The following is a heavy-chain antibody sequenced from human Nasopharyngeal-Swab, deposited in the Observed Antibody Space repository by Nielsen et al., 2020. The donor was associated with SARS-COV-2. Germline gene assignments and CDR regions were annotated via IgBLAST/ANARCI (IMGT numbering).Heavy chain of an antibody. Sequence: GESLKISCAASGFTFSNAWMSWVRHAPGKGREWVGRIKSKTDGGTTDYAAPVKGRFTISRDDSKNTLYLQMNSLKTEDTAVYYCTTEQGCGGDCSRFAWPGVVYYYYYMDVWGKGTTVTVSS. V-gene: IGHV3-15*01. CDR1: GFTFSNAW. J-gene: IGHJ6*03. D-gene: IGHD2-21*02. CDR3: TTEQGCGGDCSRFAWPGVVYYYYYMDV. CDR2: IKSKTDGGTT.